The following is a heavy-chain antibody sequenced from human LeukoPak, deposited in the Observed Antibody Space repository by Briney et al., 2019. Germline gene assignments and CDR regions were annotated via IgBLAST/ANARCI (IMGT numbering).Heavy chain of an antibody. CDR2: IWPDDSDK. CDR3: ARQGKDGYRVVDY. V-gene: IGHV5-51*01. D-gene: IGHD5-24*01. Sequence: GESLKISCKGSGYSFTNYWIGWVRQVPGKGLEWMGIIWPDDSDKRYSPSLKGQVIISADKSISTAYLQWSSLKASDTAMYYCARQGKDGYRVVDYWGQGTLLTVSS. J-gene: IGHJ4*02. CDR1: GYSFTNYW.